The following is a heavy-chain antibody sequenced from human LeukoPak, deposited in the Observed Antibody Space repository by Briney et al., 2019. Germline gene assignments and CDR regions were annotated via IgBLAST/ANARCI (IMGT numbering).Heavy chain of an antibody. D-gene: IGHD5-12*01. CDR1: GFTFSSYG. Sequence: PGRSLRLSCAASGFTFSSYGMHWVRQAPGNGLEWVAVISYDGSNKYYADSVKGRFTISRDNSKNTLYLQMNSLRAEDTAVYYCAKDTVGLRRYSGLFDYWGQGTLVTVSS. V-gene: IGHV3-30*18. CDR3: AKDTVGLRRYSGLFDY. J-gene: IGHJ4*02. CDR2: ISYDGSNK.